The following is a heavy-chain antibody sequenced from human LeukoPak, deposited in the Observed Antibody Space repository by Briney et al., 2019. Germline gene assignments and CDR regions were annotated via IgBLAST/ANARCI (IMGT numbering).Heavy chain of an antibody. Sequence: PSETLSLTCAVYGGSFSGYYWSWIRQPPGKGLEWIGEINHSGGTNYNPSLKSRVTISVDTSKNQFSLKLSSVTAADTAVYYCASRIAAGFDYWGQGTLVTVSS. CDR2: INHSGGT. CDR1: GGSFSGYY. V-gene: IGHV4-34*01. D-gene: IGHD6-13*01. J-gene: IGHJ4*02. CDR3: ASRIAAGFDY.